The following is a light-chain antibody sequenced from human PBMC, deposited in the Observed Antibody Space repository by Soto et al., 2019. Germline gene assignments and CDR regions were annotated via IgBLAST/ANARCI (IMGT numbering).Light chain of an antibody. CDR2: EGS. CDR3: CSYAGSSTYV. CDR1: SSDVGSYNL. J-gene: IGLJ1*01. V-gene: IGLV2-23*01. Sequence: QSALTQPASVSGSPGQSLTISCTGTSSDVGSYNLVSWYQQHPGKAPKLMIYEGSKRPSGVSNRFSGSKSGNTASLTISGLQAEDEADYYCCSYAGSSTYVFGTRTKLTVL.